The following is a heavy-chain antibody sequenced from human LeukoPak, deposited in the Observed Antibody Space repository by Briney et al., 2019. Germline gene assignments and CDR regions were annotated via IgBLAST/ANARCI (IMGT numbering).Heavy chain of an antibody. V-gene: IGHV1-69*05. CDR2: IIPIFGTA. CDR1: GGTFSSYA. CDR3: ARGLVPAAIGQFDY. D-gene: IGHD2-2*01. J-gene: IGHJ4*02. Sequence: SVKVSCKASGGTFSSYAISWVRQAPGQGLEWMGGIIPIFGTANYAQKFQGRVTITTDESTSTAYMELSSLRSEDTAVYYCARGLVPAAIGQFDYWGQGTLVTVSS.